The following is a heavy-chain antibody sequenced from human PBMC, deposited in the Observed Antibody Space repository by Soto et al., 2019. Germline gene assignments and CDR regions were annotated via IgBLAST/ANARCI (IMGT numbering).Heavy chain of an antibody. D-gene: IGHD2-15*01. J-gene: IGHJ4*02. Sequence: QVQLVESGGGVVQPGRSLRLSCAASGFTFSSYGMHWVRQAPGKGLEWVAVIWYDGSNKYYADSVKGRFTISRDNSKNTLYLQXXXXXXXXXXXXXCARGYGGNPGGYWGQXTLVX. CDR2: IWYDGSNK. V-gene: IGHV3-33*01. CDR1: GFTFSSYG. CDR3: ARGYGGNPGGY.